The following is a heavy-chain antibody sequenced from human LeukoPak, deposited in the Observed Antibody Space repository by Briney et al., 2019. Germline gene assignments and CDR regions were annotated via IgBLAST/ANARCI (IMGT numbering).Heavy chain of an antibody. V-gene: IGHV3-48*04. Sequence: GGSLRLSCAASGFTFSDYSMNWVRQAPGKGLEWVSYISFSVNTKYYGDSVKGRFTISRDNAKNSLYLHMDSLRAEDTAVYYCASFPWELRPTWGQGPLVTVSS. CDR2: ISFSVNTK. CDR1: GFTFSDYS. CDR3: ASFPWELRPT. J-gene: IGHJ4*02. D-gene: IGHD1-26*01.